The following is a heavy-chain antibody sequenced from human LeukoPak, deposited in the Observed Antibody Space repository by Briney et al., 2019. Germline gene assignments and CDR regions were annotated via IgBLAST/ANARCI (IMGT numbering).Heavy chain of an antibody. J-gene: IGHJ4*02. Sequence: SETLSLTCTDSGGSISSSSYYWGWIRQPPGKGLEWIGSIYYSGSTYYNPSLKSRVTISVDTSKNQFSLKLSSVTAADTAVYYCARREYYDFWSGYGGNLPWGQGTLVTVSS. CDR1: GGSISSSSYY. CDR3: ARREYYDFWSGYGGNLP. D-gene: IGHD3-3*01. CDR2: IYYSGST. V-gene: IGHV4-39*01.